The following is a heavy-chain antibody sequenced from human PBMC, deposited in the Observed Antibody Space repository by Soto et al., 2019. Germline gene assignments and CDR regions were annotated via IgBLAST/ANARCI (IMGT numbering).Heavy chain of an antibody. Sequence: EVHLVESGGGLVQPGGSLRLSCAASGFTVSSKYMSWVRQAPAKGLEWVSLIQSGCPTYYADSVKGRFTISRDTSENTLHLQMDSLRPELTAVYYCARDDVRCDVGLCNGVTFKVGGKVITFTV. D-gene: IGHD4-4*01. V-gene: IGHV3-66*01. J-gene: IGHJ6*03. CDR1: GFTVSSKY. CDR3: ARDDVRCDVGLCNGVTFKV. CDR2: IQSGCPT.